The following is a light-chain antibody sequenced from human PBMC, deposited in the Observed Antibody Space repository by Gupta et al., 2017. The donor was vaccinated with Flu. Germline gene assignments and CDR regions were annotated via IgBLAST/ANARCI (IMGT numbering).Light chain of an antibody. J-gene: IGKJ1*01. CDR2: EVS. CDR3: QQDSRLPRT. CDR1: QSLLYSDGRTY. Sequence: DVVMTQTPLSLSVIPGQPASIPCKSSQSLLYSDGRTYLYWYVQRPGQAPRPLIYEVSNRFSGMSDRFAGSGSGTDFTLTISRLEADDVGVYSCQQDSRLPRTFGQGTKLEIK. V-gene: IGKV2D-29*01.